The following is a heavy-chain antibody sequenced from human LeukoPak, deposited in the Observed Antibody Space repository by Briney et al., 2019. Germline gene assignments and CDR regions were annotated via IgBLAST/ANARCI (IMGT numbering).Heavy chain of an antibody. CDR3: ARDLGWSSSH. D-gene: IGHD6-6*01. CDR1: GYTFTGHY. V-gene: IGHV1-2*02. Sequence: GASVKVSCKASGYTFTGHYMNWVRLAPGQGLEWMGLMNTTGGTKYAQKFQDRVTMNSDTSINTAYMELSGMRSDDTAVYYCARDLGWSSSHWGQGTLVTVSS. CDR2: MNTTGGT. J-gene: IGHJ4*02.